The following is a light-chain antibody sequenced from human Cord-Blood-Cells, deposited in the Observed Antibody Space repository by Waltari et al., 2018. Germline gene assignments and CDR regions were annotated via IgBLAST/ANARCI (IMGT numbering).Light chain of an antibody. CDR1: SSDVGSYTL. V-gene: IGLV2-23*01. CDR2: EGS. J-gene: IGLJ3*02. CDR3: CSYAGSSTV. Sequence: QSARTQPASVSGSPGQSITISCTGTSSDVGSYTLVSWYQQHPGQAPKLMIYEGSKRPSGVSNRFSGSKSGNTASLTISGLQAEDEADYYCCSYAGSSTVFGGGTKLTVL.